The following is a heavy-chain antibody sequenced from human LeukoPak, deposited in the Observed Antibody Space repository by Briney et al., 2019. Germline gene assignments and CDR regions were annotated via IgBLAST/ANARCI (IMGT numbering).Heavy chain of an antibody. D-gene: IGHD1-26*01. CDR2: IYTGGST. Sequence: GGSLRLSCAASGLTVSNNYMSWVRQAPGKGLEWVSVIYTGGSTYHADPVKGRFTISRDNSKNTLYLQMNRLRAEDTAVYYCARSKDMVGSTGMFDYWGQGTLVTVSS. J-gene: IGHJ4*02. CDR3: ARSKDMVGSTGMFDY. CDR1: GLTVSNNY. V-gene: IGHV3-53*01.